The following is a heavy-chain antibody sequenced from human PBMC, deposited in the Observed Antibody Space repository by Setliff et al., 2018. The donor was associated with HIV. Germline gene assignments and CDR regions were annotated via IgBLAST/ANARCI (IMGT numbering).Heavy chain of an antibody. J-gene: IGHJ5*02. V-gene: IGHV4-59*01. CDR3: AREERIAAAGA. Sequence: SETLSLTCSVSGDSIGTYYWNWTRQTPGKRLEWIGFFYYGGSTDYNPALKNRVAISVDTSRNRVSLKMTSVTAADTAVYYCAREERIAAAGAWGQGTLVTVSS. CDR1: GDSIGTYY. CDR2: FYYGGST. D-gene: IGHD6-13*01.